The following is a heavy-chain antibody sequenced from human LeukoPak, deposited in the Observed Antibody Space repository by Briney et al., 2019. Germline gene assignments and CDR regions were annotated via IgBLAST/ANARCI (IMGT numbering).Heavy chain of an antibody. D-gene: IGHD3-10*01. V-gene: IGHV1-8*01. CDR3: ARARENSYGSGTYRPYYFNC. CDR1: GYTFNNYD. Sequence: SSVNVSCKASGYTFNNYDVNWVRQASGQGLEWMGWVNPKSGNTGYAQSFQGRVTMTRNTSISTAYMELSSLGSEDTAVYYCARARENSYGSGTYRPYYFNCWGQGTLVTVSS. CDR2: VNPKSGNT. J-gene: IGHJ4*02.